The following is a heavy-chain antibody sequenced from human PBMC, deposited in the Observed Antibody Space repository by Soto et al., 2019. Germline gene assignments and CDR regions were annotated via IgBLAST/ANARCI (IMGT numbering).Heavy chain of an antibody. Sequence: QVQLVQSGAEVKKPGASVKVSCKASGDTFTDYYIHWVRQAPGQGLEWMGKVNPSGGDTTYAQHFQGRVTMTRDTSTSTLYMELTSLTSEDTAVYYCARGRHAVVVTAALDYWGQGTLVTVSS. V-gene: IGHV1-46*01. J-gene: IGHJ4*02. CDR2: VNPSGGDT. CDR3: ARGRHAVVVTAALDY. D-gene: IGHD2-21*02. CDR1: GDTFTDYY.